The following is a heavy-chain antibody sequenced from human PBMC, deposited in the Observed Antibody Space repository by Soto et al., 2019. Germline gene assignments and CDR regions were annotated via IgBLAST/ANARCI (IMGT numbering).Heavy chain of an antibody. J-gene: IGHJ6*02. Sequence: QLQLQESGPGLVKPSETLSLTCTVSGGSISSSSYYWGWIRQPPGKGLEWIGSIYYSGSTYYNPSTRKRVAIPVDRSKTQFSLKLSSVTDADTAVYYCARHGGYCSGGSCYSWLATYGLDVWGQGTTVTVSS. V-gene: IGHV4-39*01. D-gene: IGHD2-15*01. CDR3: ARHGGYCSGGSCYSWLATYGLDV. CDR2: IYYSGST. CDR1: GGSISSSSYY.